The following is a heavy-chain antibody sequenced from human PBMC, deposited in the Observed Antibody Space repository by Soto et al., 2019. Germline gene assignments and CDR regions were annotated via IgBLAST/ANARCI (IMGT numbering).Heavy chain of an antibody. CDR1: GGTISRYY. V-gene: IGHV4-59*01. D-gene: IGHD2-21*02. J-gene: IGHJ6*02. CDR2: MYNTGST. Sequence: QVQLQEPGPGLVKPSEALSLTCTVSGGTISRYYRSWIRQPPGKGLEWIGYMYNTGSTVYNPSFKSRVTISVDTSKNQFSLKLLSVTAVDTAVYYCARDLWGYCGTDCYPLDVWGEGTTVTVSS. CDR3: ARDLWGYCGTDCYPLDV.